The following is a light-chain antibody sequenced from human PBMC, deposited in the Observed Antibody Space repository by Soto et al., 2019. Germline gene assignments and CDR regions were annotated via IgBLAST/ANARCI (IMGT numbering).Light chain of an antibody. Sequence: DIQMTQSPSSLSASVGDRVTITCQASQDINNYLNWYQQKPWKAPRLLIYDASILEKGVTSRFSGSGSGTDFTFTISSLQPEDIAIFYCLQYDTDPFTFGPGTTVDFK. V-gene: IGKV1-33*01. CDR1: QDINNY. CDR2: DAS. J-gene: IGKJ3*01. CDR3: LQYDTDPFT.